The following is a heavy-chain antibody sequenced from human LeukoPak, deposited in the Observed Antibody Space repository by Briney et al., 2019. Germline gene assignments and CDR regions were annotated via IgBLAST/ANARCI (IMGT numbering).Heavy chain of an antibody. V-gene: IGHV5-51*01. CDR2: IYPGDSDT. J-gene: IGHJ4*02. CDR3: ARAQQYYYDSSGYSQTFDY. CDR1: GYSFTSYW. D-gene: IGHD3-22*01. Sequence: GESLKISCKGSGYSFTSYWIGWVRQMPGKGLEWMGIIYPGDSDTRYSPSFQGQVTISADKSISTAYLQWSSLKASDTAMYYCARAQQYYYDSSGYSQTFDYWGQGTLVTVSS.